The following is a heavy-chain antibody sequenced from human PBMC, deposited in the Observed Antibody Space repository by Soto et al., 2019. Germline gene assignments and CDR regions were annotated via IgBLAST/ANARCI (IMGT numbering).Heavy chain of an antibody. CDR1: GGSISSNY. CDR3: ARDKFDSSGYYYHAFDI. Sequence: SETLSLTCTVSGGSISSNYWSWIRQPPGKGLEWIGYIYYTGSTDYNPSLKRRVTISVDTSKNQFSLKLSSVTAADTAVYYCARDKFDSSGYYYHAFDIWGQGTMVTVSS. V-gene: IGHV4-59*12. D-gene: IGHD3-22*01. J-gene: IGHJ3*02. CDR2: IYYTGST.